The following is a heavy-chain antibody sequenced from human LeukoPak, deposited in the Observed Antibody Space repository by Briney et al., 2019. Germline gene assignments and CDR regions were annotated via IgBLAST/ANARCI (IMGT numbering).Heavy chain of an antibody. Sequence: SAEVSCKASGGTFSSYTISWVRQAPGQGLEWMGRIIPILGIANYAQKFQGRVTITADKSTSTAYMELSSLRSEDTAVYYCARDSSLYSSTSYWGQGTLVTVSS. CDR2: IIPILGIA. D-gene: IGHD6-13*01. J-gene: IGHJ4*02. CDR3: ARDSSLYSSTSY. CDR1: GGTFSSYT. V-gene: IGHV1-69*04.